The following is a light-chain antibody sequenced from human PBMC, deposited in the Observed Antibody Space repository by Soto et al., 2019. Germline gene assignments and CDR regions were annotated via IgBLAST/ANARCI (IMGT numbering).Light chain of an antibody. CDR3: QQYNTWPPIT. CDR2: GAS. V-gene: IGKV3-15*01. Sequence: EIVMTQSPATLSVSPGERATLSCRASQSVSSNLAWYQQKPGQAPRLLIFGASTRATGIPARFSGSGSETEFTLTISSLQSEDFAVYYCQQYNTWPPITFGPGTRLDIK. J-gene: IGKJ5*01. CDR1: QSVSSN.